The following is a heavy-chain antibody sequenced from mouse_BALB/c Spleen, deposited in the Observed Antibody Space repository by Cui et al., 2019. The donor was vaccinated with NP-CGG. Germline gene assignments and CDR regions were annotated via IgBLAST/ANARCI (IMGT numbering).Heavy chain of an antibody. CDR2: IDPNSGGT. V-gene: IGHV1-72*01. CDR1: GYTFISYL. Sequence: LQLQQPGAELAKPGASVKLSRKVLGYTFISYLMHWVKQRPGRGLEWIGRIDPNSGGTKYNEKFKSKATLTVDKPSSTAYMQLSSLTSEDSAVYYCARYDYYGSSYFDYWGQGTTLTVSS. CDR3: ARYDYYGSSYFDY. J-gene: IGHJ2*01. D-gene: IGHD1-1*01.